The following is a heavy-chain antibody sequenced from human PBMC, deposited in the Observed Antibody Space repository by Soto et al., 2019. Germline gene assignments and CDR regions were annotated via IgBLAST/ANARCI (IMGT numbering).Heavy chain of an antibody. CDR3: AKGPLRQYCSSTSCYTHDGRIS. CDR1: GFTFSSYA. Sequence: GGSLRLSCADSGFTFSSYAMSWVRQAPGKGLEWVSAISGSCGSTYYADSVKGRFTISRDNSKNTLYLQMNSLRAEDTAVYYCAKGPLRQYCSSTSCYTHDGRISWGQGTLVPVSS. CDR2: ISGSCGST. D-gene: IGHD2-2*02. V-gene: IGHV3-23*01. J-gene: IGHJ5*02.